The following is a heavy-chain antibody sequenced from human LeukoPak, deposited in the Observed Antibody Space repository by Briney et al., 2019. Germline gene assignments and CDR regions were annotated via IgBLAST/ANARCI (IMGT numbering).Heavy chain of an antibody. D-gene: IGHD2-8*01. J-gene: IGHJ4*02. V-gene: IGHV1-18*01. CDR3: ARADCTNGVCYTGAYYFDY. CDR1: GYTFTSXX. CDR2: XSAYNVNT. Sequence: SGYTFTSXXXXXVRQXRGQXXXXXXXXSAYNVNTNYAQKLQGPVTMTTDTSTSTAYMELRSLRSDDTAVYYSARADCTNGVCYTGAYYFDYWGQGTLVTVSS.